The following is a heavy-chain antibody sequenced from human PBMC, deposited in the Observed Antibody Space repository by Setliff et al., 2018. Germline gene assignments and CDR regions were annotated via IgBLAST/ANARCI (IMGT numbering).Heavy chain of an antibody. CDR2: ISGSGVST. Sequence: PGGSLRLSCAASGFTFSSYAMTWVRQAPGKGLEWVSVISGSGVSTYYADSVKGRFTISIDNSKHTLYLQMNSLRAEDTAVYYCAKDGSGSYDYDDSSGYDHWGQGTLVTVSS. CDR1: GFTFSSYA. D-gene: IGHD3-22*01. CDR3: AKDGSGSYDYDDSSGYDH. J-gene: IGHJ4*02. V-gene: IGHV3-23*01.